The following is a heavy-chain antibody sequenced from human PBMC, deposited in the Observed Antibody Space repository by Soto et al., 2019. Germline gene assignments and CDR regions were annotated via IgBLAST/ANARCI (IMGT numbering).Heavy chain of an antibody. Sequence: VGSLRLSCVDSGFTFRTYAMSWVRQAPGKGLEWVSTVSHSGANTYYADSVKGRFTISRDDSKNTVSLQMKGLRAEDTAIYYCAKDRDTYGPLYYFDSWGQGTLVTVSS. V-gene: IGHV3-23*01. CDR3: AKDRDTYGPLYYFDS. D-gene: IGHD5-18*01. CDR1: GFTFRTYA. J-gene: IGHJ4*02. CDR2: VSHSGANT.